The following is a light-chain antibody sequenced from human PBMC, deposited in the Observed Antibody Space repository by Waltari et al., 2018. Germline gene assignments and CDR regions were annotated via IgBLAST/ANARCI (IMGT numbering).Light chain of an antibody. CDR2: RNS. Sequence: QSVLTQPPSVSGAPGQRVTISCTGSISNIGAGYDVHWYQQLPGTAPKLLIYRNSNRPSGVPDRFAGPKSGTSASLAITGLQAEDEADYYCQSFDTSLSGATVFGGGTKLTVL. CDR1: ISNIGAGYD. J-gene: IGLJ3*02. V-gene: IGLV1-40*01. CDR3: QSFDTSLSGATV.